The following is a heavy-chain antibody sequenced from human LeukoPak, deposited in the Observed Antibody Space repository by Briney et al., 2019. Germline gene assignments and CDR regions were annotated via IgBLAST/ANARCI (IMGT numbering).Heavy chain of an antibody. J-gene: IGHJ4*02. V-gene: IGHV3-21*01. CDR3: ARDHHRIAAAGTGLDY. Sequence: SSSYIYYADSVKGRFTISRDNAKNSLYLQMNSLRAEDTAVYYCARDHHRIAAAGTGLDYWGQGTLVTVSS. D-gene: IGHD6-13*01. CDR2: SSSYI.